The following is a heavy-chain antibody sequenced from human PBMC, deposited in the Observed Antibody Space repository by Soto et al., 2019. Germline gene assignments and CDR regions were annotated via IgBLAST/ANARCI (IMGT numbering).Heavy chain of an antibody. J-gene: IGHJ4*02. V-gene: IGHV5-51*01. CDR2: IFPGDSDT. CDR3: VRPNFGALTHFDF. Sequence: GESLKISCKAIGYTFTNYWIGWVRQTPGKGLEWMGIIFPGDSDTRYNPSFEGQVTVSADETISTAYLQWNTLKASDTAMYYCVRPNFGALTHFDFWGQGTLVTVSS. CDR1: GYTFTNYW. D-gene: IGHD3-16*01.